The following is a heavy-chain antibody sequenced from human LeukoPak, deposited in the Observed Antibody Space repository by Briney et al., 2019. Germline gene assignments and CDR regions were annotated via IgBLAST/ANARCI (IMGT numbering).Heavy chain of an antibody. Sequence: QTGGSLRLSCAASGFTFDDYAMHWVRQAPGKGLEGVSGISWNSGSIGYADSVKGRFTISRDNAKNSLYLQMNSLRAEDTALYYCAKGYYYDSSGYLDYWGQGTLVTVSS. J-gene: IGHJ4*02. D-gene: IGHD3-22*01. V-gene: IGHV3-9*01. CDR1: GFTFDDYA. CDR2: ISWNSGSI. CDR3: AKGYYYDSSGYLDY.